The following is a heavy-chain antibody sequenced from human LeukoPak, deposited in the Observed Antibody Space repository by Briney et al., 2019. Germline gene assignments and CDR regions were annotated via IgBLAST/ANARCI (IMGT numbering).Heavy chain of an antibody. CDR3: ARELGIAAAGGFDY. V-gene: IGHV3-30-3*01. CDR2: ISYDGSNK. Sequence: LSLTCTVSGGSISSYYWSWIRQPPGKGLEWVAVISYDGSNKYYADSVKGRFTISRDNSKNTLYLQMNSLRAEDTAVYYCARELGIAAAGGFDYWGQGTLVTVSS. CDR1: GGSISSYY. J-gene: IGHJ4*02. D-gene: IGHD6-13*01.